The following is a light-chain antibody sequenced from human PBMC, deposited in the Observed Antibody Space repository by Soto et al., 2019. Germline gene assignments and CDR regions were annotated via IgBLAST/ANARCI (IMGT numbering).Light chain of an antibody. J-gene: IGKJ2*01. CDR2: GAS. CDR1: QSVSSTY. CDR3: QHYGSSSYT. Sequence: DIVLTQSPGTLSLSPGERATLSCRASQSVSSTYLAWYQQKPGQAPRILIFGASNRATGIPDRFSGSGSGTDFTLTISRLEPEDCAVYYCQHYGSSSYTFDQGTKLEIK. V-gene: IGKV3-20*01.